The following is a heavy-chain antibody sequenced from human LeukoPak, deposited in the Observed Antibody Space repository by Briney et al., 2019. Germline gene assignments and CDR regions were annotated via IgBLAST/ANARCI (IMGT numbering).Heavy chain of an antibody. D-gene: IGHD6-13*01. Sequence: QTGGSLRLSCAASGFTFSSYGMPWVRQAPGKGLEWVAVISYDGSNKYYADSVKGRFTISRDNSKNTLYLQMNRLRAEDTAVYYCAKEQAAAALTPDYWGQGTLVTVSS. CDR3: AKEQAAAALTPDY. CDR1: GFTFSSYG. CDR2: ISYDGSNK. V-gene: IGHV3-30*18. J-gene: IGHJ4*02.